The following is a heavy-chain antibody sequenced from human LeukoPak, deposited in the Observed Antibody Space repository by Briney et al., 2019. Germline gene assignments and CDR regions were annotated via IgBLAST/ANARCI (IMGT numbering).Heavy chain of an antibody. CDR1: GFTFSSYA. J-gene: IGHJ6*02. D-gene: IGHD3-3*01. CDR3: AKDTLVTIFGVVIIAHPMDV. CDR2: ISGSGGST. V-gene: IGHV3-23*01. Sequence: GGSLRLSCAASGFTFSSYAMSWVRQAPGKGLEWVSAISGSGGSTYYADSVKGRFTISRDNSKNMLYLQMNSLRAEDTAVYYCAKDTLVTIFGVVIIAHPMDVWGQGTAVTVSS.